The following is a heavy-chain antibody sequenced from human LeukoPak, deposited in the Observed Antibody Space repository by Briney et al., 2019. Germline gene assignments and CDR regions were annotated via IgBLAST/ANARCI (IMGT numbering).Heavy chain of an antibody. D-gene: IGHD5-18*01. J-gene: IGHJ4*02. CDR2: INSINAV. Sequence: GGSLRLSCAASGFMFDTYIMTWVRQAPGKGLEWISYINSINAVYYTDSVEGRFSISRDNAKNSLYLQMDSLRVEDTAIYYCARVSARGYDYWGRGTLVTVSS. CDR1: GFMFDTYI. V-gene: IGHV3-48*01. CDR3: ARVSARGYDY.